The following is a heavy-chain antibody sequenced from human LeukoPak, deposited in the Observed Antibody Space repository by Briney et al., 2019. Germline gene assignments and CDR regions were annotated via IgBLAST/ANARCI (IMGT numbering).Heavy chain of an antibody. CDR1: GYTFTSYG. V-gene: IGHV1-18*01. CDR2: ISAYNGNT. Sequence: ASVKVSCKASGYTFTSYGISWVRQAPGQGLEWMGWISAYNGNTNYAQKLQGRVTMTTVTSTSTAYMELRSLRSDDTAVYYCARMKRGSIFGVVLNWFDPWGQGTLVTVSS. CDR3: ARMKRGSIFGVVLNWFDP. J-gene: IGHJ5*02. D-gene: IGHD3-3*01.